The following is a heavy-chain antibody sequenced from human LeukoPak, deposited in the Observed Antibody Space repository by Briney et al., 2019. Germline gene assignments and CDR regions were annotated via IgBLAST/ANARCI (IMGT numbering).Heavy chain of an antibody. CDR3: ARQGTTRRSGHDAFDI. CDR2: IYLGDSEN. D-gene: IGHD1/OR15-1a*01. V-gene: IGHV5-51*01. Sequence: GESLKISCQGSGYNFASSWIGWVRQMPGKGLGWMGIIYLGDSENRYSPSFQGQVTISADKSISTAYLQWSSLKASDTAMYYCARQGTTRRSGHDAFDIWGQGTMVTVSS. CDR1: GYNFASSW. J-gene: IGHJ3*02.